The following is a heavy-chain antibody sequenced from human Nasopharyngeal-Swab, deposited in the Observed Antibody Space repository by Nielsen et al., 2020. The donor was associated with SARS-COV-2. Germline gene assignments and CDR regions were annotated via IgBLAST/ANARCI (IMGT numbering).Heavy chain of an antibody. CDR2: VNQDGSRT. J-gene: IGHJ4*02. CDR1: GISFSTSV. V-gene: IGHV3-74*01. Sequence: GESLKISCVGSGISFSTSVIQWVRQAPGKGLVWVSRVNQDGSRTDYADSVRGRFTISRDNAKNTLYLQMNSLRVEDTAVYYCVKHQGSSSDQWGQGTLVTVSS. CDR3: VKHQGSSSDQ.